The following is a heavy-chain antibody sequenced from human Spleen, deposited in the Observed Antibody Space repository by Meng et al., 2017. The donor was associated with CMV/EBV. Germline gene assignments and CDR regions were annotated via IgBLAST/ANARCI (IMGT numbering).Heavy chain of an antibody. CDR2: IYPGDSDT. D-gene: IGHD2-2*01. CDR1: GYSFTSYW. CDR3: ARQLNTNTWDNWFDP. J-gene: IGHJ5*02. V-gene: IGHV5-51*01. Sequence: GYSFTSYWIAWVRQMPGKGLEWMGIIYPGDSDTTYSPSFQGQVTISADKSTSTAYLQWSSLKASDTAMYYCARQLNTNTWDNWFDPWGQGTLVTVSS.